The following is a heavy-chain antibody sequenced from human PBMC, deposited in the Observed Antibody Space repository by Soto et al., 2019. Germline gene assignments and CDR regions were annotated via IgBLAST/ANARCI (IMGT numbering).Heavy chain of an antibody. J-gene: IGHJ4*02. V-gene: IGHV4-61*01. D-gene: IGHD6-19*01. Sequence: SETLSLTCTVSGGSVSSGSYYWSWIRQPPGKGLEWIGYIYYIGNTNYNPSLKSRVTISVDTSKNQFSLKLISVTAADTAVYYCARVRRMGVGGPIDYWGQGTLVTVSS. CDR3: ARVRRMGVGGPIDY. CDR2: IYYIGNT. CDR1: GGSVSSGSYY.